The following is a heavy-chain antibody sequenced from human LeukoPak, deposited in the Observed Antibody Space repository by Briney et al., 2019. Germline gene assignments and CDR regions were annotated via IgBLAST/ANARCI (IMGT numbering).Heavy chain of an antibody. CDR2: IYPSGST. Sequence: KPSETLSLTCTASSGSLSSFYWNWIRQPAGKGLEWVGRIYPSGSTDYNASLKSRVTMSVDTSKKQFSLKLNSVTAADTAVYYCARSSGHDFDYWGQGTLVTVSS. J-gene: IGHJ4*02. V-gene: IGHV4-4*07. D-gene: IGHD5-12*01. CDR3: ARSSGHDFDY. CDR1: SGSLSSFY.